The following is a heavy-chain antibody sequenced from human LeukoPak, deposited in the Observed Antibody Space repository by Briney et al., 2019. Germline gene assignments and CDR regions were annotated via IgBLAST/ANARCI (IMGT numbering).Heavy chain of an antibody. V-gene: IGHV3-21*01. Sequence: GGSLRLSCAASGFTFSSYSMNWVRQAPGKGLEWVSSISSSSSYIYYADSVKGRFTISRDNAKNSLYLQMNSLRAEDTAVYYCAKVSANHYGMDVWGQGTKVTVSS. J-gene: IGHJ6*02. CDR3: AKVSANHYGMDV. CDR2: ISSSSSYI. D-gene: IGHD4/OR15-4a*01. CDR1: GFTFSSYS.